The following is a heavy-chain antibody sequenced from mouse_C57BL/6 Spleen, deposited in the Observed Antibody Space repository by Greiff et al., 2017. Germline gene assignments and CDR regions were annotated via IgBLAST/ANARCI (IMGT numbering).Heavy chain of an antibody. V-gene: IGHV5-15*01. J-gene: IGHJ3*01. CDR3: ARQGPNFSWFAY. Sequence: EVQGVESGGGLVQPGGSLKLSCAASGFTFSDYGMAWVRQAPRKGPEWVAFISNLAYSIYYADTVTGRFTISRENAKNTLYLEMSSLRSEDTAMYYCARQGPNFSWFAYWGQGTLVTVSA. D-gene: IGHD4-1*01. CDR2: ISNLAYSI. CDR1: GFTFSDYG.